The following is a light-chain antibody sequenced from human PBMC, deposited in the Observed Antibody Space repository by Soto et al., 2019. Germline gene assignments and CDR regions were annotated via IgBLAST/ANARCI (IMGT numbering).Light chain of an antibody. CDR3: GSWDSSLSADV. CDR2: DDD. CDR1: SSNIGGNS. Sequence: QSVLTQPPSVSAAPGQRVTISCSGSSSNIGGNSVSWYQQLPGTAPTLLIYDDDKPPSGIPDPFSGSKSGTSATLGITGLQTGDEADYYCGSWDSSLSADVFGTGTKVTVL. V-gene: IGLV1-51*01. J-gene: IGLJ1*01.